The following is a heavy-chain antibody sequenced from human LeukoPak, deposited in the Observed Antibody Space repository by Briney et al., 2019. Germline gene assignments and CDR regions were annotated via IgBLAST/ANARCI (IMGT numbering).Heavy chain of an antibody. V-gene: IGHV4-59*01. J-gene: IGHJ3*02. D-gene: IGHD4-17*01. CDR2: IYSDGNT. CDR1: GGSLSFYY. CDR3: ARDVRYGEEAFDI. Sequence: PSETLSLTCTVSGGSLSFYYWSWIRQPPGKGLEWIGCIYSDGNTHYNPSLESRFTISVDTANNQLSLSVNSVTAADTAMYYCARDVRYGEEAFDIWGQGTMVTVSS.